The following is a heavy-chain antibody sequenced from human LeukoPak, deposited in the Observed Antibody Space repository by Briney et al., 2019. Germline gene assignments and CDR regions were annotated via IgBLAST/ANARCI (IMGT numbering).Heavy chain of an antibody. Sequence: SETLSLTCTVSGGSISSYYWSWIRQPAGKGLEWIGRIYTSGSTNYNPSLKSRVTMSVDTSKNQFSLELSSVTAADTAVYYCAREILWFGELMVGDAFDIWGQGTMVTVSS. V-gene: IGHV4-4*07. CDR2: IYTSGST. J-gene: IGHJ3*02. D-gene: IGHD3-10*01. CDR1: GGSISSYY. CDR3: AREILWFGELMVGDAFDI.